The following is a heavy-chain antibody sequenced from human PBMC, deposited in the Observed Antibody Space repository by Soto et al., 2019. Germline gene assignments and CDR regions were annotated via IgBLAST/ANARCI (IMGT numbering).Heavy chain of an antibody. Sequence: GASVKVSCKASGYTFTSYGISWVRQAPGQGLEWMGWISAYNGNTNYAQKLQGRVTMTTDTSTSTAYMELRSLRSDDTAVYYCARVAPTIFGVVPDPFDYWGQGTLVTVSS. CDR3: ARVAPTIFGVVPDPFDY. CDR1: GYTFTSYG. V-gene: IGHV1-18*01. J-gene: IGHJ4*02. CDR2: ISAYNGNT. D-gene: IGHD3-3*01.